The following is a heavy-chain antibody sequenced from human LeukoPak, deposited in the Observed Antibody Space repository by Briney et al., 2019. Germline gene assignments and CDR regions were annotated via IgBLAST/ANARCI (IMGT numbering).Heavy chain of an antibody. Sequence: ASVKVSCKASGYIFTNYYIHWVRQAPGQGLEWMGWINPNTGDTNYPQKFQGRVTMTSNTSITTAYMQITRLRSDDMAVYYCARERISRFDSWGQGTLVTVSS. CDR1: GYIFTNYY. CDR3: ARERISRFDS. D-gene: IGHD2/OR15-2a*01. J-gene: IGHJ4*02. V-gene: IGHV1-2*02. CDR2: INPNTGDT.